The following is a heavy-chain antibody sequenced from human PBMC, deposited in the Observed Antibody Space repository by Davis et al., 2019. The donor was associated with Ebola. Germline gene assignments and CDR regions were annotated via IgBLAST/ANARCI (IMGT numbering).Heavy chain of an antibody. CDR1: GYTFTSYG. CDR2: IIPIFGTA. J-gene: IGHJ4*02. Sequence: SVKVSCKASGYTFTSYGISWVRQAPGQGLEWMGGIIPIFGTANYAQKFQGRVTITADKSTSTAYMELSSLRSEDTAVYYCARDDVVVTDNFDYWGQGTLVTVSS. CDR3: ARDDVVVTDNFDY. V-gene: IGHV1-69*06. D-gene: IGHD2-21*02.